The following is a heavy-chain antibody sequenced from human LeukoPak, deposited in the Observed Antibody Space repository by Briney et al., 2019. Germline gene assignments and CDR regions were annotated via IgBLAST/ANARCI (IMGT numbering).Heavy chain of an antibody. V-gene: IGHV1-46*01. J-gene: IGHJ4*02. Sequence: GASVKVSCKASGYTFTSYYMHWVRQAPGQGLEWMGIINPSGGSTSYAQKFQGRVTMTRDTSTSTVYMELRSLRSDDTAVYYCARVGHRDEDYFDYWGQGTLVTVSS. D-gene: IGHD5-24*01. CDR3: ARVGHRDEDYFDY. CDR2: INPSGGST. CDR1: GYTFTSYY.